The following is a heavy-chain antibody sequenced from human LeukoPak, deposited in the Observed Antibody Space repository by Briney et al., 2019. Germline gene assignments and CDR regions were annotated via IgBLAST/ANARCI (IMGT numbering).Heavy chain of an antibody. CDR1: GGTFSSYA. D-gene: IGHD3-10*01. CDR2: IIPIFGTA. J-gene: IGHJ4*02. Sequence: ASVKVSCKASGGTFSSYANSWVRQAPGQGLEWMGGIIPIFGTANYAQKFQGRVTITADKSTSTAYMELSSLRSEDTAVYYCARAPYYYGSGGRFTYYFDYWGQGTLVTVSS. CDR3: ARAPYYYGSGGRFTYYFDY. V-gene: IGHV1-69*06.